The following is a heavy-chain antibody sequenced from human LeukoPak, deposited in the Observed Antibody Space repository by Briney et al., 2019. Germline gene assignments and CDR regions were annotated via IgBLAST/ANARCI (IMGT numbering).Heavy chain of an antibody. Sequence: PGGSLRLSCAASGFTFSSYSMNWVRQAPGKGLEWVSSISSSSYIYYADSVKGRFTISRDNAKNSLYLQMNSLRAEDTAVYYCARGGDILTGYFFDAFDIWGQGTMVTVSS. CDR1: GFTFSSYS. CDR2: ISSSSYI. J-gene: IGHJ3*02. V-gene: IGHV3-21*01. CDR3: ARGGDILTGYFFDAFDI. D-gene: IGHD3-9*01.